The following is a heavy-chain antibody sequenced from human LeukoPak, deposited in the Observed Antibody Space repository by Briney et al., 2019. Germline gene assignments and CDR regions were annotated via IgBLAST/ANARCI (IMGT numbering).Heavy chain of an antibody. Sequence: ASVKVSCKASGYTFTGYYMHWVRQAPGQGLEWMGWINPNSGGTNYAQKLQGRVTMTTDTSTSTAYMELRSLRSDDTAVYYCARDGALLLWFGELDDYWGQGTLVTVSS. D-gene: IGHD3-10*01. J-gene: IGHJ4*02. CDR2: INPNSGGT. CDR1: GYTFTGYY. V-gene: IGHV1-2*02. CDR3: ARDGALLLWFGELDDY.